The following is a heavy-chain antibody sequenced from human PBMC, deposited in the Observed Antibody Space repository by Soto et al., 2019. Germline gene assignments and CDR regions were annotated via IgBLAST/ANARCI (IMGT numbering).Heavy chain of an antibody. CDR1: AYTFADCG. J-gene: IGHJ4*01. D-gene: IGHD3-9*01. CDR2: ISGFNGNT. CDR3: ARARRTGYSHFDY. Sequence: ASVKVSCKASAYTFADCGIIWVRQAPGQGLEWMGWISGFNGNTNYAQKFQDRVTMTTDTSTTTAYMELRSLRSDDTAVYFCARARRTGYSHFDYWGQGTLVTVSS. V-gene: IGHV1-18*01.